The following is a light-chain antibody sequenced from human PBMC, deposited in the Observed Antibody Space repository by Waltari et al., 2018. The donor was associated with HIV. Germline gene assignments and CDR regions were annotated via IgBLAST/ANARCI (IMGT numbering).Light chain of an antibody. Sequence: QSVLPQPPSASGTPGQRVTISCSGSSSNIGSNTVNWYQQLPGTAPKLLIYSNNQRPSGVPDRFSGSKSGTSASLAISGLQSEDEADYYCAAWDDSLNAWVFGGGTKLTVL. CDR2: SNN. J-gene: IGLJ3*02. V-gene: IGLV1-44*01. CDR1: SSNIGSNT. CDR3: AAWDDSLNAWV.